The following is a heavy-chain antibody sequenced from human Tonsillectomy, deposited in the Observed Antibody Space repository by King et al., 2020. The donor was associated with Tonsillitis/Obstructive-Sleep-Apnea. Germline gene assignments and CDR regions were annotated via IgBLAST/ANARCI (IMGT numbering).Heavy chain of an antibody. CDR3: ARDAAGSGVRPDY. V-gene: IGHV3-48*02. J-gene: IGHJ4*02. CDR1: GFTFSSYS. Sequence: VQLVESGGGLVQPGGSLRLSCAASGFTFSSYSMNWVRQAPGKGLEWVSYISSGSSATFYADSVRGRFTISRDNAKNSLYLQMNSLRDEDTAVYYCARDAAGSGVRPDYWGQGTLVTVSS. D-gene: IGHD6-19*01. CDR2: ISSGSSAT.